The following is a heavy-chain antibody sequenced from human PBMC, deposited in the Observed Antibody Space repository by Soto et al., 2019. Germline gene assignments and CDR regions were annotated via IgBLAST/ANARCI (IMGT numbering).Heavy chain of an antibody. J-gene: IGHJ4*02. Sequence: SETLSLTCTVSGASVTSGGYYWSWIRQPPGKGLEWIGFIIYNGATKYNPSLESRVTMSVDTSKNQFLLKLSSVTAADTAVYYCARTRNGGSWAAWFWGQGTLVTVSS. CDR1: GASVTSGGYY. V-gene: IGHV4-61*08. CDR3: ARTRNGGSWAAWF. D-gene: IGHD2-15*01. CDR2: IIYNGAT.